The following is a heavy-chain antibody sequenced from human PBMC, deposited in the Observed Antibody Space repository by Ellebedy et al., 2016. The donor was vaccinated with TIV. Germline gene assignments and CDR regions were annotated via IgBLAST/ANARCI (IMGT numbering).Heavy chain of an antibody. D-gene: IGHD6-19*01. CDR1: GYTLTELS. CDR3: ATEPYSSGWYRRFFDY. CDR2: FDPEDGET. V-gene: IGHV1-24*01. J-gene: IGHJ4*02. Sequence: ASVKVSCKASGYTLTELSMHWVRQAPGKGLEWMGGFDPEDGETIYAQKFQGRVTMTEDTSTDTAYMELSSLRSEDTAVYYCATEPYSSGWYRRFFDYWGQGTLVTVSS.